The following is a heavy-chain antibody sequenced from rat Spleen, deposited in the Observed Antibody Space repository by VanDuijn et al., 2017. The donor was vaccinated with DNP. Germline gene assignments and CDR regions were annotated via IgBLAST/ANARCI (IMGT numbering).Heavy chain of an antibody. CDR3: ARWTRYFDY. D-gene: IGHD1-7*01. Sequence: EVQLQESGSGLVKPSQSLSLTCSVTGYSITSNYWGWSRKSPGNKMEYIGHISYSGSTNYNPSLRSRISITRDTSKNHFFLHLNSVTTEDTATYYCARWTRYFDYWGQGVMVTVSS. CDR2: ISYSGST. CDR1: GYSITSNY. V-gene: IGHV3-1*01. J-gene: IGHJ2*01.